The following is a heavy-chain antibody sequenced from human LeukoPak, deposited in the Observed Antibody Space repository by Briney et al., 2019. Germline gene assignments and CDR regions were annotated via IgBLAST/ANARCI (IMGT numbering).Heavy chain of an antibody. CDR1: GGSISSSSYY. CDR3: AREDIVVVPAAIEYYYYYMDV. D-gene: IGHD2-2*02. Sequence: SQTLSLTCTVSGGSISSSSYYWGWIRQPPGKGLEWIGSIYYSGSTYYNPSLKSRVTMSVDTSKNQFSLKLSSVTAADTAVYYCAREDIVVVPAAIEYYYYYMDVWGKGTTVTVSS. CDR2: IYYSGST. J-gene: IGHJ6*03. V-gene: IGHV4-39*07.